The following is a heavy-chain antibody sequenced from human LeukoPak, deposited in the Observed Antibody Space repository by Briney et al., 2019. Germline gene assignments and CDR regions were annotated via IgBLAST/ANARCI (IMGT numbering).Heavy chain of an antibody. CDR1: GFTFSSYG. Sequence: PGGSLRLSCAASGFTFSSYGMHWVRQAPGKGLEWVAFIRYDGSNKYYADSVKGRFTISRDNSKNTLYLQMNSLRPEDTAVYYCAKIGYCSSASCLGDTFEIWGQGTMVTVS. CDR2: IRYDGSNK. J-gene: IGHJ3*02. D-gene: IGHD2-2*01. CDR3: AKIGYCSSASCLGDTFEI. V-gene: IGHV3-30*02.